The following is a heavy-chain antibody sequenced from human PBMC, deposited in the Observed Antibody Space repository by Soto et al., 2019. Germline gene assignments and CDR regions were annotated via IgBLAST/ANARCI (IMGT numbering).Heavy chain of an antibody. J-gene: IGHJ3*02. V-gene: IGHV4-39*01. D-gene: IGHD6-13*01. CDR2: IYYSGST. Sequence: SETLSLTCTVSGGSISSSSYYWGWIRQPPGKGLEWIGSIYYSGSTYYNPSLKSRVTISVDTSKNQFSLKLSSVTAADTAVYYCARSSSSWYFACDIWGQGTMVTVS. CDR3: ARSSSSWYFACDI. CDR1: GGSISSSSYY.